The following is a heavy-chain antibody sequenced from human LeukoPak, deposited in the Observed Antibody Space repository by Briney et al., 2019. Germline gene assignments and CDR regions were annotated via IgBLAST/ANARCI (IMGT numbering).Heavy chain of an antibody. V-gene: IGHV1-2*02. Sequence: ASVKVSCKASGYTFTGYYIHWVRQAPGQGLEWMGWINPNSGGTSYAQKFQGRVTMTRDTSISTAYMEVSRLTSDDTAVYYCARDAAHQATVVVTNEPRGTPGAADYWGQGTLATVSS. CDR1: GYTFTGYY. CDR2: INPNSGGT. CDR3: ARDAAHQATVVVTNEPRGTPGAADY. J-gene: IGHJ4*02. D-gene: IGHD3-22*01.